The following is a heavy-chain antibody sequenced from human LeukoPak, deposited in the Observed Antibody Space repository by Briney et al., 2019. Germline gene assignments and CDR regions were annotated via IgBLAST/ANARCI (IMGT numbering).Heavy chain of an antibody. D-gene: IGHD3-22*01. J-gene: IGHJ3*02. V-gene: IGHV5-51*01. CDR2: IYPGDSDT. CDR3: ARLNYYDSSGYAAFDI. CDR1: GYSFTSYW. Sequence: GESPKISCKGSGYSFTSYWIGWVLQMPGKGLEWMGIIYPGDSDTRYSPSFQGQVTISADKSISTAYLQWSSLKASDTAMYYCARLNYYDSSGYAAFDIWGQGTMVTVSS.